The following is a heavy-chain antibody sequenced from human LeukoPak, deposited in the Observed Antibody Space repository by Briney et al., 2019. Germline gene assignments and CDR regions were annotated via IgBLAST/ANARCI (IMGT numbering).Heavy chain of an antibody. CDR1: GYTFTSYG. V-gene: IGHV1-18*01. CDR2: ISAYNGNT. J-gene: IGHJ4*02. D-gene: IGHD3-16*01. Sequence: GASVKVSCKASGYTFTSYGIRWVRQAPGQGLEWMGWISAYNGNTNYAQKLQGRVTMTTDTSTSTAYMELRSLRSDDTAVYYCARAVLGRLGELNDYWGQGTLVTVSS. CDR3: ARAVLGRLGELNDY.